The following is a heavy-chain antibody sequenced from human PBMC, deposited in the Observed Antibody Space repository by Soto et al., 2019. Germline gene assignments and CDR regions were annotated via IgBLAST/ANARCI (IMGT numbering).Heavy chain of an antibody. CDR2: IYYSGST. CDR3: ARGPLGDSSSWYYDY. V-gene: IGHV4-59*01. D-gene: IGHD6-13*01. Sequence: SETLSLTCTVSGGSISSYYWSWIRQPPGKGLEWIGYIYYSGSTNYNPSLKSRVTISVDTSKNQFSLKLSSVTAADTAVYYCARGPLGDSSSWYYDYWGQGTLVTVSS. J-gene: IGHJ4*02. CDR1: GGSISSYY.